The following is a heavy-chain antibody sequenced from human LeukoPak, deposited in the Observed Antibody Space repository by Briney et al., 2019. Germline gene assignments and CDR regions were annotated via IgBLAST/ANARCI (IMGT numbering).Heavy chain of an antibody. CDR2: RCST. CDR3: ARTRPRYYGSGKNWTQWPAGLDV. V-gene: IGHV4-59*01. J-gene: IGHJ6*02. D-gene: IGHD3-10*01. Sequence: PSQSLSPTRTVSVGSLCSFSWSSIRQPPPRGLERVGYRCSTDYNPSLKSRVTISTDTSKRHSSLQLRSVSAADTAMYYCARTRPRYYGSGKNWTQWPAGLDVWGQETTVTV. CDR1: VGSLCSFS.